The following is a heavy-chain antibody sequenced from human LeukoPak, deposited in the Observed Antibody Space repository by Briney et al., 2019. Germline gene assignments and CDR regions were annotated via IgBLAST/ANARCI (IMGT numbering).Heavy chain of an antibody. CDR3: ATEGGWQPTDYGDHVY. Sequence: SVKVSCKASGYTFTNYGITWVRQAPGQGLEWMGWMSPYNGNTNYAQKLQGRVTMTTDTSMNTAYMELRSLRSDDTAVYYCATEGGWQPTDYGDHVYWGQGTLITVSS. J-gene: IGHJ4*02. V-gene: IGHV1-18*01. D-gene: IGHD4-17*01. CDR1: GYTFTNYG. CDR2: MSPYNGNT.